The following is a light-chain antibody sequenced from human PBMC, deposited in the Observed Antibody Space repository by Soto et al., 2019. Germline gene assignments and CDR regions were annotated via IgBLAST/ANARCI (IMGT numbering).Light chain of an antibody. J-gene: IGLJ1*01. Sequence: QSVLTQPPSVSAAPGQKVTISCSGSSSNIGNSYVSWYQQLPGTAPKLLIYGNNKRPSGIPDRFSGSKSGTSATLGITGLQTGGEADYYCGTWDSSLSAYVFGTGTKVTVL. CDR2: GNN. CDR3: GTWDSSLSAYV. V-gene: IGLV1-51*01. CDR1: SSNIGNSY.